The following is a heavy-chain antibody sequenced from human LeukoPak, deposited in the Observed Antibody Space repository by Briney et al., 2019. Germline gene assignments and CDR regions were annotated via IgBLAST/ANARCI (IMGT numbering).Heavy chain of an antibody. Sequence: SETLSLTCTVSGGSISSYYWSWIRQPPGKGLEWIGYIYYSGSTNYNPSLKSRVTISVDTSKNQFSLKLSSVTAADTAVYYCARPSIAAAVGGFDIWGQGTMVTVSS. CDR2: IYYSGST. J-gene: IGHJ3*02. D-gene: IGHD6-13*01. CDR1: GGSISSYY. CDR3: ARPSIAAAVGGFDI. V-gene: IGHV4-59*01.